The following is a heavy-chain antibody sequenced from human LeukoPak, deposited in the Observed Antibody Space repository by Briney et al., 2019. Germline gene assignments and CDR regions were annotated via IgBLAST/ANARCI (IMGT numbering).Heavy chain of an antibody. Sequence: PSETLSLTCTVSGGSISSYYWSWIRQPAGKGLEWIGRIYTSGSTNYNPSLKSRVTISVDKSKNQFSLKLSSVTAAAAAVYYCARAGGSYLDDDFDIWGQGTMVTVSS. V-gene: IGHV4-4*07. CDR3: ARAGGSYLDDDFDI. CDR2: IYTSGST. CDR1: GGSISSYY. D-gene: IGHD3-10*01. J-gene: IGHJ3*02.